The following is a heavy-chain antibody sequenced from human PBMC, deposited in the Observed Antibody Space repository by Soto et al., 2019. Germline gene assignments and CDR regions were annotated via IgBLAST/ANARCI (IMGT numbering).Heavy chain of an antibody. J-gene: IGHJ1*01. V-gene: IGHV4-34*01. Sequence: QVQLQQWGAGLLTPSETLSLTCAVSGGSFSGYFWSWIRQPPGKGLEWIGEITHTGGTNYNPSLLSRVTISMDSSENQFSLRVTSVTAGDPGVYYCPGGSSAGSCYLQHWGQGTPVIFSS. CDR1: GGSFSGYF. D-gene: IGHD2-2*01. CDR2: ITHTGGT. CDR3: PGGSSAGSCYLQH.